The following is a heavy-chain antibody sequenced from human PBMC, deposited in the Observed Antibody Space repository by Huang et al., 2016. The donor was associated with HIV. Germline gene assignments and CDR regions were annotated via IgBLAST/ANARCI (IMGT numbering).Heavy chain of an antibody. Sequence: QVQLVESGGVVVRPGRSLRLSCAASRFTFSKFHKHWVRQAPGKGLEWRAVISYDGSSKHYADAVTGRLTISRDNSNNTLYLQMNSLTVEDTAVYYCTKGHYYDTNGYVAFDIWGQGTMVTVSS. D-gene: IGHD3-22*01. J-gene: IGHJ3*02. CDR2: ISYDGSSK. CDR3: TKGHYYDTNGYVAFDI. V-gene: IGHV3-30*18. CDR1: RFTFSKFH.